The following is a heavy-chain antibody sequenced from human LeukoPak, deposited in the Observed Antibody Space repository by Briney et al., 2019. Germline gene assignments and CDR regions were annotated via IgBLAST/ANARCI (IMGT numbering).Heavy chain of an antibody. CDR3: AKDLGYCGVGSCTTIDY. CDR2: ISGSGGST. J-gene: IGHJ4*02. D-gene: IGHD2-15*01. V-gene: IGHV3-23*01. Sequence: GGSLRLSCAASGFTFSSYGMSWVRQAPGKGLEWVSAISGSGGSTYYADSVKGRFTISRDNSKNTLFLQMNSLRAEDTAVYYCAKDLGYCGVGSCTTIDYWGQGTLVTVSS. CDR1: GFTFSSYG.